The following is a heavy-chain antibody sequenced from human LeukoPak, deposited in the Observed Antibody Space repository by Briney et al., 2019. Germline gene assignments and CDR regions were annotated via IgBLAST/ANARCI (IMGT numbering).Heavy chain of an antibody. V-gene: IGHV4-59*11. CDR3: ARDQIGITALDM. CDR1: GASISGHY. CDR2: ISYIGSS. Sequence: SETLSLTCTVSGASISGHYLTWIRHAPGKGLEWIGYISYIGSSNYTPSLTSRVTISVDPSNNLLPLKLRSVTAADKAVYYCARDQIGITALDMWGQGTMVTVSS. D-gene: IGHD1-14*01. J-gene: IGHJ3*02.